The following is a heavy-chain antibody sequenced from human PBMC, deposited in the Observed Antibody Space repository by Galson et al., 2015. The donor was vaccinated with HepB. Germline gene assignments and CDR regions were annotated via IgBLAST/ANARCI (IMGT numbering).Heavy chain of an antibody. V-gene: IGHV4-4*07. J-gene: IGHJ1*01. CDR1: GGSISSYY. CDR2: IYTSGST. Sequence: ETLSLTCPVSGGSISSYYWGWIRQPAGKGLEWIGRIYTSGSTNYNPSLKSRVTMSVDTSKNQFSLKLSSVTAADTAVYYCAREEGYCSSTSCTKYFQHWGQGTLVTVSS. CDR3: AREEGYCSSTSCTKYFQH. D-gene: IGHD2-2*01.